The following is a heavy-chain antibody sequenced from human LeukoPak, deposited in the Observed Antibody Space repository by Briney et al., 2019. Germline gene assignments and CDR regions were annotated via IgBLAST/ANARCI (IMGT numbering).Heavy chain of an antibody. V-gene: IGHV4-59*01. D-gene: IGHD3-22*01. CDR3: ARAVYYYDSSGYLYFDY. CDR1: GGSISSYY. Sequence: SETLSLTCTVSGGSISSYYWSWIRQPPGNGLEWIGYIYYSGSTNYNPSLKSRVTISVDTSKNQFSLKLSSVTAADTAVYYCARAVYYYDSSGYLYFDYWGQGTLVTVSS. J-gene: IGHJ4*02. CDR2: IYYSGST.